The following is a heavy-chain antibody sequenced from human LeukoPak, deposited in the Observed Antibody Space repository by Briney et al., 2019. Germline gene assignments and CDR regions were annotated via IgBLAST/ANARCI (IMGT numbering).Heavy chain of an antibody. CDR1: GFTVSSNY. CDR3: ARDFYGSGRSNWFDP. D-gene: IGHD3-10*01. J-gene: IGHJ5*02. Sequence: GGSLRLSCAASGFTVSSNYVNWVRQTPGKGLEWVSVSYNGGTTDYADSVKGRFTISRDNSRNTLYLQMNSLRVEDTAVYYCARDFYGSGRSNWFDPWGQGTLVTVSS. CDR2: SYNGGTT. V-gene: IGHV3-66*02.